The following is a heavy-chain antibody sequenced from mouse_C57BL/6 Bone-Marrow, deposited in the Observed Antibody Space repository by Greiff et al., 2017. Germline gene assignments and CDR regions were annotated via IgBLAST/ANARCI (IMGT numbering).Heavy chain of an antibody. CDR2: IDPNSGGT. D-gene: IGHD2-5*01. V-gene: IGHV1-72*01. Sequence: QVQLQQPGAELVKPGASVKLSCKASGYTFTSYWMHWVKQRPGRGLEWIGRIDPNSGGTKYNEKFKSKATLTVNKPSSTAYMQLSSLTSEDSAVYYCAREDMGYSNYWYFDVWGTGTTVTVSS. J-gene: IGHJ1*03. CDR1: GYTFTSYW. CDR3: AREDMGYSNYWYFDV.